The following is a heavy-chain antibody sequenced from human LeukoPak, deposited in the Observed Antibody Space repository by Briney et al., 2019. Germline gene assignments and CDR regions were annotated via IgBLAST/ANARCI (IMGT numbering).Heavy chain of an antibody. D-gene: IGHD2-8*01. CDR2: INPNSGGT. J-gene: IGHJ4*02. V-gene: IGHV1-2*02. CDR1: GYTFTDYY. CDR3: ARDRSYCTNGVCYWDLDY. Sequence: ASVKVSCKASGYTFTDYYMEWVRQAPGQGLEWMGWINPNSGGTNYAQKFQGRVTMTRDTSISTAYMELSRLRSDDTAVYYCARDRSYCTNGVCYWDLDYWGQGTLVTVSS.